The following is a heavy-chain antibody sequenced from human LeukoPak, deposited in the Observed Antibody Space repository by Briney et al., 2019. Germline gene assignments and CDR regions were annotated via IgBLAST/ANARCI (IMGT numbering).Heavy chain of an antibody. CDR1: GYSFINYW. Sequence: GESLKISCKGSGYSFINYWIGWVRQMPDKGLEWMGIIYPGNSDIRYSPSFQGQVTISVDKSINTAYLQWTSLKASDTAIYYCTTGRFCSGGSCSSSFDFWGQGTLLTVPS. CDR2: IYPGNSDI. CDR3: TTGRFCSGGSCSSSFDF. D-gene: IGHD2-15*01. J-gene: IGHJ4*02. V-gene: IGHV5-51*01.